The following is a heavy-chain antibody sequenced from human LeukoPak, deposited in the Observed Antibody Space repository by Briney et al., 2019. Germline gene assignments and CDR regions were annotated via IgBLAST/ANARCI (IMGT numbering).Heavy chain of an antibody. J-gene: IGHJ6*03. CDR3: ARDATTELGTVYMDV. CDR2: ISTSGSSI. CDR1: GFTFSSYS. Sequence: GGSLRLSCAASGFTFSSYSMNWVRQAPGKGLEWLSHISTSGSSIHYADSVKGRFTISRDNAKSSLYLQMNSLRVEDTAVYYCARDATTELGTVYMDVWGKGTTVTISS. D-gene: IGHD4-17*01. V-gene: IGHV3-48*04.